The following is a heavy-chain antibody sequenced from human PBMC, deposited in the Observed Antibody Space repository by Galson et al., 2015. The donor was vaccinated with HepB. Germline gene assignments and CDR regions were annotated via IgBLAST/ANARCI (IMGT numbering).Heavy chain of an antibody. CDR2: IYPGDSTT. D-gene: IGHD2-15*01. CDR3: ARRGESCSGGSCYTGIMGSYYYMDV. Sequence: QSGAEVKKPGESLKISCKASGYSFSTYWIAWVRQMPGKGLERMGIIYPGDSTTRYSPSFQGQVTISADKSINTAYLQWSSLKASDTAMFYCARRGESCSGGSCYTGIMGSYYYMDVWGKGTTVTVSS. V-gene: IGHV5-51*03. CDR1: GYSFSTYW. J-gene: IGHJ6*03.